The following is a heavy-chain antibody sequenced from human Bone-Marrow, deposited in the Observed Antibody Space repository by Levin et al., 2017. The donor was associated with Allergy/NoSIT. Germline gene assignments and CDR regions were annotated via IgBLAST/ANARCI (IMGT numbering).Heavy chain of an antibody. D-gene: IGHD3-16*01. CDR1: GFTFSDYY. V-gene: IGHV3-11*01. CDR3: ARELLRLGESY. CDR2: ISSSGSTI. J-gene: IGHJ4*02. Sequence: GESLKISCAASGFTFSDYYMSWIRQAPGKGLEWVSYISSSGSTIYYADSVKGRFTISRDNAKNSLYLQMNSLRAEDTAVYYCARELLRLGESYWGQGTLVTVSS.